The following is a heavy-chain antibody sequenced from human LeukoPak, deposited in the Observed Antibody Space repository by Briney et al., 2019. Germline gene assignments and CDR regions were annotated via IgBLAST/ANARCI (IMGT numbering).Heavy chain of an antibody. CDR3: ARERRWLPNAPDY. V-gene: IGHV1-18*04. D-gene: IGHD5-24*01. CDR2: ISAYNGNT. J-gene: IGHJ4*02. Sequence: ASVKVSCKASGYTFTGYYMHWVRQAPGQGLEWMGWISAYNGNTNYAQKLQGRATMTTDTSTSTAYMELRSLRSDDTAVYYCARERRWLPNAPDYWGQGTLVTVSS. CDR1: GYTFTGYY.